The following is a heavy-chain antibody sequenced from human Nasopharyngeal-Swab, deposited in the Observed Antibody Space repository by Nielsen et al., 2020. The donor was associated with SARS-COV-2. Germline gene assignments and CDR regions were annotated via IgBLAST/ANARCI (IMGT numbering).Heavy chain of an antibody. CDR1: GFTFSSYG. D-gene: IGHD6-19*01. CDR2: ISYDGSNK. V-gene: IGHV3-30*18. CDR3: AKDISSGWKPAYYFDY. Sequence: GESLKISCAASGFTFSSYGMHWVRQAPGKGLEWVAVISYDGSNKYYADSVKGRFTISRDNSKNTLYLQMNSLRAEDTAVYYCAKDISSGWKPAYYFDYWGQGTLVTVSS. J-gene: IGHJ4*02.